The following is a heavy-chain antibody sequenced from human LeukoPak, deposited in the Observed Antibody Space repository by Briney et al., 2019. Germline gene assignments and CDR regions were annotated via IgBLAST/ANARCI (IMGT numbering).Heavy chain of an antibody. V-gene: IGHV1-69*04. CDR3: AREPWGVVAATRPFDP. CDR2: IIPILGIA. CDR1: GGTFSSYA. Sequence: SVKVSCKASGGTFSSYAISWVRQAPGQGLEWMGRIIPILGIANYAQKFQGRVTITADKSTSTAYMELSSLRSEDTAVYYCAREPWGVVAATRPFDPWGQGTLVTVSS. J-gene: IGHJ5*02. D-gene: IGHD2-15*01.